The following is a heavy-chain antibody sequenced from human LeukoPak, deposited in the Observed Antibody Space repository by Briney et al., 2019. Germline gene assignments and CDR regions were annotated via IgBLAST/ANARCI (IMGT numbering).Heavy chain of an antibody. J-gene: IGHJ6*03. Sequence: ASVKVSCKASGYTFTSYYMHWVRQAPGQGLEWMGIINPSGGSTSYAQKFQGRVTMTRDTSTSTVFMELSSLRSEDTAVYYCARSGGLGRDYYYYYYMDVWGKGTTVTISS. CDR1: GYTFTSYY. CDR3: ARSGGLGRDYYYYYYMDV. D-gene: IGHD3/OR15-3a*01. CDR2: INPSGGST. V-gene: IGHV1-46*01.